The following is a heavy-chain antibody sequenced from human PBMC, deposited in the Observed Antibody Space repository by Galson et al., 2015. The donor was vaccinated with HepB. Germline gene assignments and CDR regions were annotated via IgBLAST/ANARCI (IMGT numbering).Heavy chain of an antibody. V-gene: IGHV1-58*02. J-gene: IGHJ4*02. CDR2: IVVGSGNT. D-gene: IGHD2-21*01. Sequence: SVKVSCKASGGTFSSYAISWVRQARGQRLEWIGWIVVGSGNTNYAQKFQERVTITRDMSTSTAYMELSSLRSEDTAVYYCAAAYCGGDCYFDYWGQGTLVTVSS. CDR3: AAAYCGGDCYFDY. CDR1: GGTFSSYA.